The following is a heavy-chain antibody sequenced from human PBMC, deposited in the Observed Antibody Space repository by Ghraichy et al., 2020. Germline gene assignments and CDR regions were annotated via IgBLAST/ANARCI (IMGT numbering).Heavy chain of an antibody. CDR2: INHSGST. J-gene: IGHJ6*02. D-gene: IGHD6-19*01. Sequence: SETLSLTCAVYGGSFSGYYWSWIRQPPGKELEWIGEINHSGSTNYNPSLKSRVTISVDTSKNQFSLKLSSVTAADTAMYYCARAPRGYSSGWYLRYYYYYGMDVWGQGTTVTVSS. V-gene: IGHV4-34*01. CDR1: GGSFSGYY. CDR3: ARAPRGYSSGWYLRYYYYYGMDV.